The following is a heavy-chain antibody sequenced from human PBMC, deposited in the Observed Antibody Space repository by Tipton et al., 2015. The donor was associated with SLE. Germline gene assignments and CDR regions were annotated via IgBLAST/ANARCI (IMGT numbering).Heavy chain of an antibody. D-gene: IGHD1-26*01. CDR1: GASIRSDVYY. Sequence: TLSLTCSVSGASIRSDVYYWSWIRQLPGKGLEWIGYIYNTGNTYYNPSFKSRVTMSVDTSKNQFSLRVTSVTAADTAVYYCARDLGAVSPHFDLWGRGTLVTVSS. CDR3: ARDLGAVSPHFDL. J-gene: IGHJ2*01. CDR2: IYNTGNT. V-gene: IGHV4-31*03.